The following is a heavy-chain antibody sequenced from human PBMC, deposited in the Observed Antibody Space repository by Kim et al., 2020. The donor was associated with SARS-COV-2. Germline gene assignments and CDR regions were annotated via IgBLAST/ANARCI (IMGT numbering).Heavy chain of an antibody. V-gene: IGHV4-34*01. CDR1: GGSFSGYY. D-gene: IGHD4-4*01. Sequence: SETLSLTCAVYGGSFSGYYWSWIRQPPGKGLEWIGEINHSGSTNYNPSLKSRVTISVDTSKNQFSLKLSSVTAADTAVYYCARERRKYDYKVVNGMDVWGQGTTVTVSS. CDR2: INHSGST. J-gene: IGHJ6*02. CDR3: ARERRKYDYKVVNGMDV.